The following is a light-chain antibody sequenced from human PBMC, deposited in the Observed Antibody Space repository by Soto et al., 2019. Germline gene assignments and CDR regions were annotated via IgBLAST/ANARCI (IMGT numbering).Light chain of an antibody. CDR2: GAS. Sequence: EIVLTQSPGTLSLSPGERATLSCRASQSVRSSYLAWYQQKPGQAPRLLIYGASSRATGIPDRFSGSGSGTDFTLIISRLEPEDFAVYYCQQYGSSLLFTFGPGTKVDIK. J-gene: IGKJ3*01. CDR1: QSVRSSY. CDR3: QQYGSSLLFT. V-gene: IGKV3-20*01.